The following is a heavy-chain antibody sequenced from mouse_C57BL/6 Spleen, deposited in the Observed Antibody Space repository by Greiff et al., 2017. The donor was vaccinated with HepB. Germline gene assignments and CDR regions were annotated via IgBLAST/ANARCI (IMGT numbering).Heavy chain of an antibody. D-gene: IGHD2-4*01. CDR3: ARHDDYDGYWYFDV. CDR2: ISNGGGST. Sequence: EVMLVESGGGLVQPGGSLKLSCAASGFTFSDYYMYWVRQTPEKRLEWVAYISNGGGSTYYPDTVKGRFTISRDNAKNTLYLQMSRLKSEDTAMYYCARHDDYDGYWYFDVWGTGTTVTVSS. J-gene: IGHJ1*03. V-gene: IGHV5-12*01. CDR1: GFTFSDYY.